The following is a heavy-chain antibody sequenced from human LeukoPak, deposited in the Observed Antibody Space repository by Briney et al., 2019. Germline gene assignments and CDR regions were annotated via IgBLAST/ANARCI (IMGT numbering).Heavy chain of an antibody. Sequence: GGSLRLSCAASRITFTYWMSWVRQAPGKGLEWVANIKQDGSEKYYVDSVKGRFTISRDNAKNSLYLQMNSLRAEDTAVYYCAGAGSRDGWFDPWGQGTLVTVSS. CDR2: IKQDGSEK. D-gene: IGHD6-13*01. CDR3: AGAGSRDGWFDP. CDR1: RITFTYW. V-gene: IGHV3-7*04. J-gene: IGHJ5*02.